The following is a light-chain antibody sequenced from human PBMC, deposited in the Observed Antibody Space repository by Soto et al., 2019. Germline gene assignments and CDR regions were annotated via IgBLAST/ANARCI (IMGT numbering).Light chain of an antibody. CDR3: QQLYSHPLT. CDR1: QGITSY. V-gene: IGKV1-9*01. Sequence: IQLTQSPSSLSASVGDRVTITCRASQGITSYLAWYQQRPGKAPGLLIYSASTLQSGVPSRFSGSGYGTDFSLTISHLQPEDFATYYCQQLYSHPLTFGGGTKVEIK. J-gene: IGKJ4*01. CDR2: SAS.